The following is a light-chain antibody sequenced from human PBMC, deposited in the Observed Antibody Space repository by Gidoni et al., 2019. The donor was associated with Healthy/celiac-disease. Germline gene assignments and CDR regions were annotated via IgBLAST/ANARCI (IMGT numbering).Light chain of an antibody. CDR2: DAS. CDR1: QSVSSY. CDR3: QQRSNWYT. Sequence: EIVLTQSPATLSLSPGERATLSCRASQSVSSYLAWYQQKPGQAPRLLIYDASNRATGIPARFSGSGSGTDFTLTISSLEPEDFAGYYCQQRSNWYTFXXXTKLEIK. J-gene: IGKJ2*01. V-gene: IGKV3-11*01.